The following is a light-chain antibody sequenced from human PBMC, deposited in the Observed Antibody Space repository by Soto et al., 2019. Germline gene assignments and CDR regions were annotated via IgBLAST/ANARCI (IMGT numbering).Light chain of an antibody. Sequence: EIVMTQSPATLSVSPGERATLSCRASQSVSSNLAWYQQKPGQAPGLLIYGASTRATGIPARFSASGSGTEFTLTISGLQSEDFAVYCYQQYNNWPWTFRRGTKVELK. CDR2: GAS. J-gene: IGKJ1*01. CDR1: QSVSSN. V-gene: IGKV3-15*01. CDR3: QQYNNWPWT.